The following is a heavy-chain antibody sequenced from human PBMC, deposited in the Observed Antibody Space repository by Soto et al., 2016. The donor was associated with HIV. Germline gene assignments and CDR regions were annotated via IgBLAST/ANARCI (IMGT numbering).Heavy chain of an antibody. Sequence: EVQLLESGGGLVQPGGSLRLSCVASGFTFINYAMSWVRQAPGKGLEWVSGISGSSGSTYYADSVKGRFTISRDNSKNTLYLQMNSLRAEDTAVYYCAKGFRDRCHRRVLADYFQHWGQGTLVTVSS. CDR2: ISGSSGST. D-gene: IGHD2-15*01. J-gene: IGHJ1*01. CDR1: GFTFINYA. V-gene: IGHV3-23*01. CDR3: AKGFRDRCHRRVLADYFQH.